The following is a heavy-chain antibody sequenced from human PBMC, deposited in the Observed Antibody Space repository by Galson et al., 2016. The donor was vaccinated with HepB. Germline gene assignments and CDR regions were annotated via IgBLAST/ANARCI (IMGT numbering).Heavy chain of an antibody. CDR3: ARSRIPGYCAAAVCNSFDY. V-gene: IGHV3-30*03. J-gene: IGHJ4*02. CDR1: GFTLRSYA. Sequence: SLRLSCAASGFTLRSYAMHWVRQAPGKGLEWVAITSYDGNYKSYADSVKGRFTISRDNSKNTLYLQLNSLRTGDTAVYYCARSRIPGYCAAAVCNSFDYWGQGTLVTVSS. D-gene: IGHD2-8*02. CDR2: TSYDGNYK.